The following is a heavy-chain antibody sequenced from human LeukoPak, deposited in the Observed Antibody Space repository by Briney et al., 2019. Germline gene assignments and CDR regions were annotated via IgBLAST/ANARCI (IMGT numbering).Heavy chain of an antibody. J-gene: IGHJ6*03. D-gene: IGHD6-19*01. V-gene: IGHV3-30*04. CDR2: ISYDGSNK. CDR3: ARHVIAVAGEFGGYYYYYIDV. Sequence: GSLRLSCAASGFTFSSYAMHWVRQAPGKGLEWVAVISYDGSNKYYADSVKGRFTISRDNSKNTLYLQMNSLRAEDTAVYYCARHVIAVAGEFGGYYYYYIDVWGKGTTVTISS. CDR1: GFTFSSYA.